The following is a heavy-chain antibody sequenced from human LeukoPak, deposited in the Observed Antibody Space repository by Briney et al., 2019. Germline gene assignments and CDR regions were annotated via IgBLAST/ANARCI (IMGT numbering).Heavy chain of an antibody. CDR1: GYTFTGYY. CDR3: ARGGSYSEYLQH. Sequence: ASVKVSCKASGYTFTGYYLHWVRQAPGQGLEWMGWINPNSGGTTYAQKFQGRVTMTSDTSITTAYMELSRLRSDDTALYYCARGGSYSEYLQHWGQGTLVTVSS. CDR2: INPNSGGT. D-gene: IGHD1-26*01. J-gene: IGHJ1*01. V-gene: IGHV1-2*02.